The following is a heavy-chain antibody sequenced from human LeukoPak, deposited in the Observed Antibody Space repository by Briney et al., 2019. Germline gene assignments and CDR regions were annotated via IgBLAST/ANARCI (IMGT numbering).Heavy chain of an antibody. D-gene: IGHD2-2*01. CDR1: GYTFTSYG. J-gene: IGHJ3*02. CDR3: ARDWKDIVVVPAANDAFDI. CDR2: ISAYNGNT. Sequence: ASVKVSCKASGYTFTSYGISWVRQAPGQGLEWMGWISAYNGNTNYAQKLQGRVTMTTDTSTSTAYMELRSLRSDDTAVYYCARDWKDIVVVPAANDAFDIWAKGQWSPSLQ. V-gene: IGHV1-18*01.